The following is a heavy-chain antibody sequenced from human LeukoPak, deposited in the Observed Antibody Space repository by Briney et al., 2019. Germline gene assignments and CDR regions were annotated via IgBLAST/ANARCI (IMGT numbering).Heavy chain of an antibody. CDR1: GFTFSSYA. CDR3: ARVGRWTDSSGLNAFDI. CDR2: INWNGGST. J-gene: IGHJ3*02. D-gene: IGHD3-22*01. V-gene: IGHV3-20*04. Sequence: PGGSLRLSCAASGFTFSSYAMSWVRQAPGKGLEWVSGINWNGGSTGYADSVKGRFTISRDNAKNSLYLQMNSLRAEDTALYYCARVGRWTDSSGLNAFDIWGQGTMVTVSS.